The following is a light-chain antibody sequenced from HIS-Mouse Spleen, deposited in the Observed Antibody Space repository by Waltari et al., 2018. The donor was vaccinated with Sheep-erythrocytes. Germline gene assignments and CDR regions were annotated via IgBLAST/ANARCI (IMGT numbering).Light chain of an antibody. CDR1: ALPKKY. J-gene: IGLJ1*01. Sequence: SYELTQPPSVSVSPGQTARITCSADALPKKYAYRYQQKSGQAPVLVIYEDSKRPSGIPERFSGSSSGTMATLTISGAQVEDEADYYCYSTDSSGNHRVFGTGTKVTVL. CDR3: YSTDSSGNHRV. V-gene: IGLV3-10*01. CDR2: EDS.